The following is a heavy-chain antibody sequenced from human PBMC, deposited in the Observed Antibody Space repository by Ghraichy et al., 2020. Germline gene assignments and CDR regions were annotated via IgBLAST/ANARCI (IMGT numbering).Heavy chain of an antibody. CDR1: GYTFTGSY. Sequence: ASVKVSCKASGYTFTGSYMHWVRQAPGQGLEWMGWINPNSGGTNYAQKFQGWVTMTRDTSISTAYMELSRLRSDDTDVYYCTVATGDFDYWGQGTLVTVSS. CDR3: TVATGDFDY. V-gene: IGHV1-2*04. J-gene: IGHJ4*02. D-gene: IGHD5-12*01. CDR2: INPNSGGT.